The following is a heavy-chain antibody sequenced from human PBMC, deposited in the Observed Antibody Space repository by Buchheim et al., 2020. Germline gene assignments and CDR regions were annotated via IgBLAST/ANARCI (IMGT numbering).Heavy chain of an antibody. Sequence: QVQLQESGPGLVKPSETLSLTCTVSGGSISSYYWSWIRQPPGKGLEWIGYIYYSGSTYYNPSLKSRVTISVDTSKNQFSLKLSSVTAADTAVYYCAREADIVGAEIDYWGQGTL. D-gene: IGHD1-26*01. CDR2: IYYSGST. CDR3: AREADIVGAEIDY. J-gene: IGHJ4*02. CDR1: GGSISSYY. V-gene: IGHV4-59*06.